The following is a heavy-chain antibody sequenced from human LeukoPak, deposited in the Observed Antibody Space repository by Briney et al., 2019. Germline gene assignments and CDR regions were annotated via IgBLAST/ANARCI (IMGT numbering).Heavy chain of an antibody. V-gene: IGHV3-11*01. CDR3: ARYNPAFFGERLCDY. Sequence: GGSLRLSCAASGFTFSDYYMSWIRQAPGKGLEWVSYISSSGSTIYYADSVKGRFTISRANAKNSLYLQMNSLRAEDTAVYYCARYNPAFFGERLCDYWGQGTLVTVSS. CDR1: GFTFSDYY. CDR2: ISSSGSTI. D-gene: IGHD1-1*01. J-gene: IGHJ4*02.